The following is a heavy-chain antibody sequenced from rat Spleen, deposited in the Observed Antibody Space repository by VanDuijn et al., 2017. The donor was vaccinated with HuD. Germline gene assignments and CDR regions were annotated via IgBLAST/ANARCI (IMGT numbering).Heavy chain of an antibody. CDR2: IWGDGST. Sequence: QVQLKESGPGLVQPSQTLSLTCTVSGFSLISYAVNWVRQPPGKGLEWMGGIWGDGSTNYNSALKSRLSISRDTSKSQVFLKMNSLQTEDTAIYFCTSLTTGIPLDYWYFDFWGPGTMVTVSS. J-gene: IGHJ1*01. V-gene: IGHV2-13*01. D-gene: IGHD1-9*01. CDR1: GFSLISYA. CDR3: TSLTTGIPLDYWYFDF.